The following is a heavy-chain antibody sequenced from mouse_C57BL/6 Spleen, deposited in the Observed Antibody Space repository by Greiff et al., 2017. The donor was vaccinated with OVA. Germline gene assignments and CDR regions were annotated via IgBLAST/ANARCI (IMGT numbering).Heavy chain of an antibody. CDR2: IDPNSGGT. Sequence: QVHVKQPGAELVKPGASVKLSCKASGYTFTSYWMHWVKQRPGRGLEWIGRIDPNSGGTKYNEKFKSKATLTVDKPSSTAYMQLSSLTSEDSAVYYCARLGQIYYGYDYFDYWGQGTTLTVSS. D-gene: IGHD2-2*01. CDR3: ARLGQIYYGYDYFDY. CDR1: GYTFTSYW. J-gene: IGHJ2*01. V-gene: IGHV1-72*01.